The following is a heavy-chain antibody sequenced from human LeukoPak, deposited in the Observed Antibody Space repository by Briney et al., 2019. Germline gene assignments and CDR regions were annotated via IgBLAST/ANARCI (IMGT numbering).Heavy chain of an antibody. D-gene: IGHD2-2*01. CDR3: ARGEPGCSSTSCYGLNYYYYGMDV. V-gene: IGHV1-3*01. Sequence: WASVKVSCKASGYTFTSYAMHWVRQAPGQRLQWMGWINGGSGNTKYSQKFQGRVTITRDTSASTAYMELSSLRSEDTAVYYCARGEPGCSSTSCYGLNYYYYGMDVWGKGTTVTVSS. J-gene: IGHJ6*04. CDR2: INGGSGNT. CDR1: GYTFTSYA.